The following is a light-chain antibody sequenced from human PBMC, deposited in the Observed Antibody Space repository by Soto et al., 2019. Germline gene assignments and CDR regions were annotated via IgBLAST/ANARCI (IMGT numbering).Light chain of an antibody. CDR2: RAS. V-gene: IGKV1-12*01. CDR3: QQTTTFPLT. J-gene: IGKJ4*01. CDR1: QGITSW. Sequence: DIQMTQSPSSVSASVGDRVTITCRASQGITSWLAWYQQKPGKAPKLLIYRASNLQSRVTSWFSGSGSGTDFTLTISGLQPADFATYYCQQTTTFPLTFGGGTKVEIK.